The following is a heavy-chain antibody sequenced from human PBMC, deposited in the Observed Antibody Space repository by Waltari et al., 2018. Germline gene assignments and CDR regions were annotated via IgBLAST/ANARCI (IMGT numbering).Heavy chain of an antibody. J-gene: IGHJ4*02. CDR1: GYTFSRHW. CDR3: ARIWRNALRFWYLDY. Sequence: VQLVQSGGEVKTAGESLKISCRGSGYTFSRHWIGWVRQVPVKGLEWMGIIYPDDADTRYIPAFQGQVIISADKSIDTAYLQLSSLKTSDSAIYYCARIWRNALRFWYLDYWGQGTLVVVS. D-gene: IGHD3-16*01. V-gene: IGHV5-51*01. CDR2: IYPDDADT.